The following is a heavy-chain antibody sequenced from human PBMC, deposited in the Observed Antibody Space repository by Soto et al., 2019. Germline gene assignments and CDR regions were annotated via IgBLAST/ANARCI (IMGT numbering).Heavy chain of an antibody. D-gene: IGHD5-12*01. Sequence: QVQLQESGPGLVKPSGTLSLTCAVSGGSISSSNWWSWVRQPTGKGLEWIGEIYNSGSTNYNPALKSPVTISVDNAKNQFPLKLSSVTAADTAVYYCARGGWGYELGGYYYYYGMDVWGQGTTVTVSS. CDR2: IYNSGST. CDR1: GGSISSSNW. V-gene: IGHV4-4*02. J-gene: IGHJ6*02. CDR3: ARGGWGYELGGYYYYYGMDV.